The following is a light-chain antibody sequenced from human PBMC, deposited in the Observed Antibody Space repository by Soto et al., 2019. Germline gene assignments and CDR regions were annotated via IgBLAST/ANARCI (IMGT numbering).Light chain of an antibody. Sequence: QPVLTQSPSASASLGASVKLTCTLSSGHSSYAIAWHQQQPEKGPRYLMKLNSDGSHIKGDGIPDRFSGSRSGAERYLTISSLQAEDEADYYCQTWGTGIHVVFGGGTKVTVL. J-gene: IGLJ2*01. CDR2: LNSDGSH. CDR1: SGHSSYA. V-gene: IGLV4-69*01. CDR3: QTWGTGIHVV.